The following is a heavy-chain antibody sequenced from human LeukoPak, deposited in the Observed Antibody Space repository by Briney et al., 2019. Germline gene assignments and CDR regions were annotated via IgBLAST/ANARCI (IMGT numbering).Heavy chain of an antibody. CDR3: AKQEAKIVVVTVVDY. Sequence: WGSLRLSCAASGFTFSSYGMSWVRQAPGKGLEWVSAISGSGGSTYYADSVKGRFTISRDNSKNTLYLQMNSLRAEDTAVYYCAKQEAKIVVVTVVDYWGQGTLVTVSS. CDR1: GFTFSSYG. J-gene: IGHJ4*02. CDR2: ISGSGGST. V-gene: IGHV3-23*01. D-gene: IGHD2-21*02.